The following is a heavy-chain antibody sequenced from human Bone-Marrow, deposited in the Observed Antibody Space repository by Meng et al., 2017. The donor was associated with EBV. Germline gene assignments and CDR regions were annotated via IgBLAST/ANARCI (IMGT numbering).Heavy chain of an antibody. CDR2: VHYTGST. V-gene: IGHV4-39*01. D-gene: IGHD6-19*01. Sequence: QLQLRESGPGQVKPSXTLSLTCTXSGDSISSFYYWGWIRQPPGRGLEWIGSVHYTGSTYYSPSLKSRVTVSVDTSKNQFSLRLTSVTAADTAVYYCARPFPSWQSPRLDPFGAWGQGTLVTVSS. CDR3: ARPFPSWQSPRLDPFGA. CDR1: GDSISSFYY. J-gene: IGHJ5*02.